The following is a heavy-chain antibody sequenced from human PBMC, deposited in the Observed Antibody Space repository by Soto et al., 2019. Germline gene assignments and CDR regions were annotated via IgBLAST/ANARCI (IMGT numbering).Heavy chain of an antibody. Sequence: PSETLSLTCTVYGGSISSYYWSWIRQPAGKGLEWIGRIYTSGSTNYNPSLKSRVTMSVDTSKNQFSLKLSSVTAADTAVYYCARDRGIAAAGTFHYFDYWGQGTLVTVSS. V-gene: IGHV4-4*07. CDR2: IYTSGST. CDR3: ARDRGIAAAGTFHYFDY. CDR1: GGSISSYY. J-gene: IGHJ4*02. D-gene: IGHD6-13*01.